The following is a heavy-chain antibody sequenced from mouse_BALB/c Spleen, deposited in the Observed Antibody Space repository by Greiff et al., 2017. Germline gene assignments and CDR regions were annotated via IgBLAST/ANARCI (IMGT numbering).Heavy chain of an antibody. J-gene: IGHJ3*01. Sequence: EVKVEESGPGLVKPSQSLSLTCSVTGYSITSGYYWNWIRQFPGNKLEWMGYISYDGSNNYNPSLKNRISITRDTSKNQFFLKLNSVTTEDTATYYCARGGRYGSSWFAYWGQGTLVTVSA. CDR2: ISYDGSN. CDR1: GYSITSGYY. D-gene: IGHD1-1*01. V-gene: IGHV3-6*02. CDR3: ARGGRYGSSWFAY.